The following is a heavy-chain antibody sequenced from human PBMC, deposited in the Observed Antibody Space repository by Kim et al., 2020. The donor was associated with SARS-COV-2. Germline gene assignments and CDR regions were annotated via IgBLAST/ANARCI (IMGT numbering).Heavy chain of an antibody. CDR3: ARGFAAGTGFGYFDY. V-gene: IGHV4-4*02. J-gene: IGHJ4*02. D-gene: IGHD6-13*01. Sequence: PSRKSRVTISVDKSKNQFSLKLSSVTAADTAVYYCARGFAAGTGFGYFDYWGQGTLVTVSS.